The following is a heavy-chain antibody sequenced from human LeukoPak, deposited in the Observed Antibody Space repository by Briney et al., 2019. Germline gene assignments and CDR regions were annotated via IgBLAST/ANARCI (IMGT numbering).Heavy chain of an antibody. CDR3: ARDPTNTSGRYAHFDY. J-gene: IGHJ4*02. CDR2: ISGYNGDT. D-gene: IGHD6-19*01. Sequence: ASVKVSCKASGYTFTHHGISGVRQAPGQGLESMGWISGYNGDTHYAQNFQDRITMTTATATTTAYLELRSLTSDDTAVYYCARDPTNTSGRYAHFDYWGQGTLVTVSS. V-gene: IGHV1-18*01. CDR1: GYTFTHHG.